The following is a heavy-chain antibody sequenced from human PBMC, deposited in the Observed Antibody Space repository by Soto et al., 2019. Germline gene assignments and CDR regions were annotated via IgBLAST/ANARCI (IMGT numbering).Heavy chain of an antibody. CDR3: TTVGSVTKPIGTFDY. D-gene: IGHD4-17*01. CDR2: IKSKTDGGTT. J-gene: IGHJ4*02. Sequence: EVQLVESGGGLVKPGGSLRLSCAASGFTFSNAWMSWVRQAPGKGLEWVGRIKSKTDGGTTDYAAPVKGRFTISRDDSKNTLYLQLNSVKTEDTAVYYCTTVGSVTKPIGTFDYWGQGTLVTVSS. V-gene: IGHV3-15*01. CDR1: GFTFSNAW.